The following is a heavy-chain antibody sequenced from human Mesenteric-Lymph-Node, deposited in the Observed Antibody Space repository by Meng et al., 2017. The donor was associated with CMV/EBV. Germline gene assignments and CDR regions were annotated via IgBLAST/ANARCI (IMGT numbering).Heavy chain of an antibody. CDR2: INHSGST. J-gene: IGHJ4*02. V-gene: IGHV4-34*01. Sequence: QVPLQEVGAGLLKPSETLSLNCAVYVGSFSGYYWSWIRQPPGKGLEWIGEINHSGSTNYNPSLKSRVTISVDTSKNQFSLKLSSVTAADTAVYYCARHQRWLKSEGGFNYWGQGTLVTVSS. CDR3: ARHQRWLKSEGGFNY. CDR1: VGSFSGYY. D-gene: IGHD4-23*01.